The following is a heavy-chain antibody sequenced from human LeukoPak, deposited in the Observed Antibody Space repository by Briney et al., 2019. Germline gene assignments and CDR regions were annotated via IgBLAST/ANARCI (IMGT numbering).Heavy chain of an antibody. D-gene: IGHD3-22*01. V-gene: IGHV3-30*02. Sequence: GGSLRLSCAASGFTFSSYGMHWVRQAPGKGLEWVAFIRYDGTNKYYADPVKGRFTISRDNSKNTLYLQMNSLRAEDTAVYYCAKSNYYDSSDWFDPWGQGTLVTVSS. CDR2: IRYDGTNK. CDR1: GFTFSSYG. J-gene: IGHJ5*02. CDR3: AKSNYYDSSDWFDP.